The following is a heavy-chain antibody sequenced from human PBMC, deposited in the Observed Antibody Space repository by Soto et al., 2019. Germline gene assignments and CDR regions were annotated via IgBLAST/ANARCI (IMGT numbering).Heavy chain of an antibody. J-gene: IGHJ4*02. CDR1: GFTFSSYW. D-gene: IGHD3-22*01. CDR3: ARDWDGSSGLNY. CDR2: INSDGSST. V-gene: IGHV3-74*01. Sequence: GGSLRLSCAASGFTFSSYWMHWVRQAPGKGLVWVSRINSDGSSTSYADSVKGRFTISRDNAKNTLYLQINSLRAEDTAVCYCARDWDGSSGLNYWGQGTLVTVSS.